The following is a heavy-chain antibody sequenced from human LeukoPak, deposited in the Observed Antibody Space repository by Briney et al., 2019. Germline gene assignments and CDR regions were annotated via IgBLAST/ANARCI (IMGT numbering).Heavy chain of an antibody. Sequence: ASVKVSCKASGYTFTSYGISWVRRAPGQGLEWMGWISAYNGNTNYAQKLQGRVTMTTDTSTSTAYMELRSLRSDDTAVYYCARGSAQIAVAGGEDAFDIWGQGTMVTVSS. J-gene: IGHJ3*02. CDR1: GYTFTSYG. V-gene: IGHV1-18*04. CDR2: ISAYNGNT. D-gene: IGHD6-19*01. CDR3: ARGSAQIAVAGGEDAFDI.